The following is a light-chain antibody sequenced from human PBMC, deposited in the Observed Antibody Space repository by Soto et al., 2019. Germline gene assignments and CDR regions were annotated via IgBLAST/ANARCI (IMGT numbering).Light chain of an antibody. V-gene: IGKV3-11*01. J-gene: IGKJ2*01. CDR3: EQRNTGGGYN. Sequence: EIVLTQSPATLSLSPGERATLSCRASQSATSSLAWYQQKPGQAPRLLLYRASNRGTGIPARFSGSGSGTDFTLTIRSLEPEDFAIYYFEQRNTGGGYNFGQLTKLEIK. CDR2: RAS. CDR1: QSATSS.